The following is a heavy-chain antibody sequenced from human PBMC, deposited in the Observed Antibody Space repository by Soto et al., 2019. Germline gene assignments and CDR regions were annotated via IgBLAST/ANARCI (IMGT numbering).Heavy chain of an antibody. J-gene: IGHJ4*02. Sequence: GGSLRLSCAASGFTFSSYAMSWVRQAPGKGLEWVSAISGSGGSTYYADSVKGRFTISRDNSKNTLYLQMNSLRAEDTAVYYCAKGPAAPTSAAGMVFFDYWGQGTLVTVSS. V-gene: IGHV3-23*01. D-gene: IGHD6-13*01. CDR2: ISGSGGST. CDR3: AKGPAAPTSAAGMVFFDY. CDR1: GFTFSSYA.